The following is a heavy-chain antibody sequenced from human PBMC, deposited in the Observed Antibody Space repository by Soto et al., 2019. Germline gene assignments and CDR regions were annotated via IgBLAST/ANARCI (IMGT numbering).Heavy chain of an antibody. Sequence: EVQLVESGGGLVKPGGSLRLSCAASGFTFSSYSMNRVRQAPGKGLEWVSSISSSSSYIYYADSVKGRFTISRDNAKNSLYLQMNSLRAEDTAVYYCARGEDDYGDLEHYWGQGTLVTVSS. CDR1: GFTFSSYS. CDR2: ISSSSSYI. V-gene: IGHV3-21*01. D-gene: IGHD4-17*01. CDR3: ARGEDDYGDLEHY. J-gene: IGHJ4*02.